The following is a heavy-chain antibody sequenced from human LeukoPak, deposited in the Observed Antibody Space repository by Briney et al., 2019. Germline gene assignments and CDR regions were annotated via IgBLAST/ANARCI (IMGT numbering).Heavy chain of an antibody. CDR3: ASLCGGDCYSDY. V-gene: IGHV1-2*02. CDR1: GYTFTSYD. J-gene: IGHJ4*02. D-gene: IGHD2-21*02. Sequence: ASVKVSCKASGYTFTSYDINWVRQATGQGLEWMGWINPNSGGTKYAQKFHGRVTMTRDTSINTAYMELSSLRYDDTAVYYCASLCGGDCYSDYWGQGTLVTVSS. CDR2: INPNSGGT.